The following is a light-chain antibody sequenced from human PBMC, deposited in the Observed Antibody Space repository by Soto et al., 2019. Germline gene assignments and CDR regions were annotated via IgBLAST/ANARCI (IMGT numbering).Light chain of an antibody. CDR3: NSYTYYSTVV. J-gene: IGLJ2*01. V-gene: IGLV2-14*03. CDR2: DVS. Sequence: QSALTQPASVSGSPGQSITISCTGTSSDVGGYNYVSWYQQHPGKAPKLMIYDVSNRPSGVSNRFSGSKSGNTASLTISGLQAEDEADYYCNSYTYYSTVVFGGGTKLTVL. CDR1: SSDVGGYNY.